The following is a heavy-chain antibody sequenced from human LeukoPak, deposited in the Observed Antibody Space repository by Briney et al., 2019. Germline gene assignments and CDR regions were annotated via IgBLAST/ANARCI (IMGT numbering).Heavy chain of an antibody. CDR1: GYTFTSYH. Sequence: GASVKVSCKASGYTFTSYHMHWVRQAPGQGLEWMGIINPSGGTTNYAQKFRGRVTMTRDMSTSTVYMELSSLRSEDTAVYYCARDQGLGYYGSGSYYNALGYWGQGTLVTVSS. CDR3: ARDQGLGYYGSGSYYNALGY. D-gene: IGHD3-10*01. J-gene: IGHJ4*02. CDR2: INPSGGTT. V-gene: IGHV1-46*01.